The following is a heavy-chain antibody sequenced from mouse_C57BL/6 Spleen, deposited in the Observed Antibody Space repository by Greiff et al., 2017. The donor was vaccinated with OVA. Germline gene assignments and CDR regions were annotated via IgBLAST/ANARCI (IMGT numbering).Heavy chain of an antibody. CDR3: ARSAAGSSYPAWFAY. CDR1: GFTFTDYY. CDR2: IRNKANGYTT. D-gene: IGHD1-1*01. J-gene: IGHJ3*01. Sequence: EVMLVESGGGLVQPGGSLSLSCAASGFTFTDYYMSWVRQPPGQALEWLGFIRNKANGYTTDYSASVKGRFTISRDNSQSILYLQMNALRAEDSATYYGARSAAGSSYPAWFAYWGQGTLVTVSA. V-gene: IGHV7-3*01.